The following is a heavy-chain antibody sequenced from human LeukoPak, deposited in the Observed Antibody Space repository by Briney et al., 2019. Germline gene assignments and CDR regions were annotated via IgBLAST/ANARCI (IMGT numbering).Heavy chain of an antibody. J-gene: IGHJ6*02. Sequence: GGSLRLSCAAAGFTFTSYWMHWVRQAPGKGLVWVSRVNSDGSSTTYADSVKGRFTISRDNAKNTLYLQMNSLRAEDTAVYYCARGRYYGMDVWGQGTTVTVSS. CDR2: VNSDGSST. CDR1: GFTFTSYW. CDR3: ARGRYYGMDV. V-gene: IGHV3-74*01.